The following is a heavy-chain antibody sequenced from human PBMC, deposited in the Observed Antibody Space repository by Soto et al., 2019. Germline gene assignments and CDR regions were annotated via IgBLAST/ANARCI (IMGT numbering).Heavy chain of an antibody. D-gene: IGHD3-10*01. J-gene: IGHJ6*03. Sequence: GGSLRLSCAASGFTFSSYAMSWVRQAPGKGLEWVSAISGSGGSTYYADSVKGRFTISRDNSKNKLYLQMNSLRAEDTAVYYCAKTGSGFGELLEFYYYYYMDVWGKGTTVTVSS. CDR1: GFTFSSYA. CDR3: AKTGSGFGELLEFYYYYYMDV. V-gene: IGHV3-23*01. CDR2: ISGSGGST.